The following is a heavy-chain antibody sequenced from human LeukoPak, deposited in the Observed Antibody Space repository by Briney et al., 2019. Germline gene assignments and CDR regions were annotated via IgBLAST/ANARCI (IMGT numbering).Heavy chain of an antibody. J-gene: IGHJ5*02. CDR3: ARLYCSGGSCYGGWFDP. CDR1: GFTFSSYS. V-gene: IGHV3-21*01. D-gene: IGHD2-15*01. Sequence: GGSLRLSCAASGFTFSSYSMNWVRQAPGKGLEWVSSISSSSSYIYYADSVKGRFTISRDNAKNSLYLQMNSLRAEDTAVYYCARLYCSGGSCYGGWFDPWGQGTLVTVSS. CDR2: ISSSSSYI.